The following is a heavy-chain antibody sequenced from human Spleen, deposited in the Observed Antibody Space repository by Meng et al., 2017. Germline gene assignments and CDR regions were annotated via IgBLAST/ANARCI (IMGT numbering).Heavy chain of an antibody. V-gene: IGHV4-34*01. Sequence: SETLSLTCVVSGGSFSDYYWSWIRQPPGKGLEWIGEINHSGSTNYNPSLESRVTISGDTSKNQFSLKLTSVTAADTAVYYCARDNTQYSASWFFDSWGQGILVTVSS. J-gene: IGHJ4*02. CDR2: INHSGST. CDR3: ARDNTQYSASWFFDS. CDR1: GGSFSDYY. D-gene: IGHD6-13*01.